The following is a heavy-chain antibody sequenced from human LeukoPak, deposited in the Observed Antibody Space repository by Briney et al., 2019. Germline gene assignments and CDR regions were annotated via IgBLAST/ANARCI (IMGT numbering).Heavy chain of an antibody. D-gene: IGHD5-24*01. J-gene: IGHJ4*02. CDR3: ARAIDGYNGGY. CDR2: IIPIFGTA. CDR1: GGTFSSYA. Sequence: ASVNVSCKASGGTFSSYAISWVRQAPGQGLEWMGGIIPIFGTANYAQKFQGRVTVTADESTSTAYMELSSLRSEDTAVYYCARAIDGYNGGYWGQGTLVTVSS. V-gene: IGHV1-69*01.